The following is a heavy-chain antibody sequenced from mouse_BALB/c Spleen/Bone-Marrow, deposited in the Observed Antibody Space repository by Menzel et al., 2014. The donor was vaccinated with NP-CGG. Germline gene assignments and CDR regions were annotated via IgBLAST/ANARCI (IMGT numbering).Heavy chain of an antibody. CDR2: ISSGSSNI. Sequence: EAQLVESGGGLVQPGGSRKLSCAASGFTFSSFGMHWVRQAPEKGLEWVAYISSGSSNIYYADTVKGRFTISRDNPKNTLFLQMTSLRSEDTAMYYCARTAITTVVAGYWGQGTTLTVSS. CDR1: GFTFSSFG. D-gene: IGHD1-1*01. CDR3: ARTAITTVVAGY. V-gene: IGHV5-17*02. J-gene: IGHJ2*01.